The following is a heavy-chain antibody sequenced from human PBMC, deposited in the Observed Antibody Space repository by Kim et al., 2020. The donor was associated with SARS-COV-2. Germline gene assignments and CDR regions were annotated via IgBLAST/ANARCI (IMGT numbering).Heavy chain of an antibody. CDR3: ARVGRGWSHFDH. CDR2: IYDSGNT. CDR1: GGFIDRYY. J-gene: IGHJ4*02. D-gene: IGHD6-19*01. Sequence: SETLSLTCTISGGFIDRYYWSWIRQPPGKGLEWIGYIYDSGNTNYNPSLKSRVSISVDTSKNQFSLKLSSVTAADTAVYYCARVGRGWSHFDHWGQGTLVTVSS. V-gene: IGHV4-4*08.